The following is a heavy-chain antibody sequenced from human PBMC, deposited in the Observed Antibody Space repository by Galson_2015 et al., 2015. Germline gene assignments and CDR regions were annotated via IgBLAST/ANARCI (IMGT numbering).Heavy chain of an antibody. CDR3: ATDPGAPYGGHYFDY. CDR2: FDPEDGET. V-gene: IGHV1-24*01. Sequence: SVKVSCKVSGYTLTELSMHWVRQAPGKGLEWMGGFDPEDGETIYAQKFQGRVTMTEDTSTDTAYMELSSLRSEDTAVYYCATDPGAPYGGHYFDYWGQGTLVTVSS. D-gene: IGHD3-10*01. J-gene: IGHJ4*02. CDR1: GYTLTELS.